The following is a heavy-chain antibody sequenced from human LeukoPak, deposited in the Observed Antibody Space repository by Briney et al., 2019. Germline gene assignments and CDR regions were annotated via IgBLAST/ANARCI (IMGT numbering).Heavy chain of an antibody. D-gene: IGHD2-8*02. Sequence: PGGSLRLSCAASGLTFSNYWMHWVRHAPGKGLVWVSYVDNGGSGREYADSVKGRFTISRDNVKSMVYLQTNSLRAEDTAVYYCARGGYGTGIDYWGQGTLVTVSS. V-gene: IGHV3-74*03. CDR1: GLTFSNYW. J-gene: IGHJ4*02. CDR3: ARGGYGTGIDY. CDR2: VDNGGSGR.